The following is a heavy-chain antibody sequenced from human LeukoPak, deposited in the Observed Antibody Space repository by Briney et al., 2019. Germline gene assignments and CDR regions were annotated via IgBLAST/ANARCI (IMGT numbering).Heavy chain of an antibody. V-gene: IGHV1-8*01. D-gene: IGHD6-6*01. Sequence: ASVKVSCKASGYTFTSYDINWERQATGQGLEWMGWMNPNSGNTGYAQKFQGRVTMTRNTSISTAYMELSSLRSEDTAVYYCARGRVRSSSILYSFDTWGQGTLVTVSS. CDR1: GYTFTSYD. J-gene: IGHJ5*02. CDR3: ARGRVRSSSILYSFDT. CDR2: MNPNSGNT.